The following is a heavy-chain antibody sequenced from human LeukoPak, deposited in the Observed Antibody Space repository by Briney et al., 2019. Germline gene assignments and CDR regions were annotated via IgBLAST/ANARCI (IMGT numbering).Heavy chain of an antibody. CDR2: IYTNGGA. V-gene: IGHV4-61*02. CDR1: GGSVTSGNYY. CDR3: AREPPGY. Sequence: SETLSLTCTVSGGSVTSGNYYWNWIRKPAGKGLEWIGRIYTNGGASYNPSLNSRVTISIDASKNQFSLKLSSVTAADTAVYYGAREPPGYWGQGILVTVSS. J-gene: IGHJ4*02.